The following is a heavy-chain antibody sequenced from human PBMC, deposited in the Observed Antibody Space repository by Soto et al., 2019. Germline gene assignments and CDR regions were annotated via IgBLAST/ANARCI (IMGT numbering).Heavy chain of an antibody. CDR1: GLTFSSYA. D-gene: IGHD3-10*01. CDR3: AKVRRFGELRSLY. Sequence: EVQLLESGGGLVQPGGSVRLSCAASGLTFSSYAMSWVRQAPGKGLEWVSAIGVSGDTTYYADSVKGRFTISRDNSKNTLYLQTGSLRAEETAVYYCAKVRRFGELRSLYWGQGTLVTVSS. J-gene: IGHJ4*02. V-gene: IGHV3-23*01. CDR2: IGVSGDTT.